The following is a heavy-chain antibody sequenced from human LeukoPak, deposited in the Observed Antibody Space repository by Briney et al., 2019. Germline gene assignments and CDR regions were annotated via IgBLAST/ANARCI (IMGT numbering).Heavy chain of an antibody. CDR2: IYHSGST. Sequence: PSQTLSLTCTVSGGSISSGGYYWSWIRQPPGKGLEWIGYIYHSGSTYYNPSLKSRVTISVDTSKNQFSLKLSSVTAADTAVYYCARVPLYSGFDYWGQGTLVTVSS. V-gene: IGHV4-30-2*01. J-gene: IGHJ4*02. CDR1: GGSISSGGYY. D-gene: IGHD1-26*01. CDR3: ARVPLYSGFDY.